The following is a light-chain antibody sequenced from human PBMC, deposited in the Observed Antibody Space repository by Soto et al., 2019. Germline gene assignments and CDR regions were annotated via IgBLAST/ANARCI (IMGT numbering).Light chain of an antibody. J-gene: IGLJ1*01. CDR2: DDS. CDR3: QAWETISDHYV. CDR1: NIGSKS. V-gene: IGLV3-21*02. Sequence: SYVLTQPPSVSVAPGQTARITCGGNNIGSKSVHWYQQKPGQAPVLVVFDDSDRPSGIPERFSGSKSRNTATLTISRVEAGDEADYYCQAWETISDHYVFGTGTKLTVL.